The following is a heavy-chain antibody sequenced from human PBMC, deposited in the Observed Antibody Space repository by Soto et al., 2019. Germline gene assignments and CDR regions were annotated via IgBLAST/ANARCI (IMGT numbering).Heavy chain of an antibody. CDR2: IIPIFGTA. D-gene: IGHD2-15*01. Sequence: ASVKVSCKASGGTFSSYAISWVRQAPGQGLEWMGGIIPIFGTANYAQKFQGRVAITADESTSTAYMGLSSLRSEDTAVYYCARTYCSGGSCYEFNWFDPWGQGTLVTVSS. J-gene: IGHJ5*02. CDR3: ARTYCSGGSCYEFNWFDP. CDR1: GGTFSSYA. V-gene: IGHV1-69*13.